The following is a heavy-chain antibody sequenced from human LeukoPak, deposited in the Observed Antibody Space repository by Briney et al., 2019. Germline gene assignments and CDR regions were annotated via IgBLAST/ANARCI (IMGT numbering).Heavy chain of an antibody. CDR2: FDPEDGET. CDR3: ATDPGYYDSSGYTPGGY. Sequence: ASVKVSCKVSGYTLTELSMQWVRQAPGKGLEWMGGFDPEDGETIYAQKFQGRVTMTEDTSTDTAYMELSSLRSEDTAVYYCATDPGYYDSSGYTPGGYWGQGTLVTVSS. D-gene: IGHD3-22*01. J-gene: IGHJ4*02. CDR1: GYTLTELS. V-gene: IGHV1-24*01.